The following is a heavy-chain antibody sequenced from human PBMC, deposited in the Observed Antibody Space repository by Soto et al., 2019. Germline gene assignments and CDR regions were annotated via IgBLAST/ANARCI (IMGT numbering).Heavy chain of an antibody. D-gene: IGHD3-3*01. CDR2: ISYDGRNK. CDR1: GFTFSRYA. Sequence: QVQLVESGGGVVQPGRSLRLSCAASGFTFSRYAMHWVRQAPGKGLEWVAVISYDGRNKYYADSVKGRLTISRDNFKNSLYLQMNSLRAEDTDVYYCARDEIRFSWAYGMDVWGQGTTVTVSS. CDR3: ARDEIRFSWAYGMDV. J-gene: IGHJ6*02. V-gene: IGHV3-30*04.